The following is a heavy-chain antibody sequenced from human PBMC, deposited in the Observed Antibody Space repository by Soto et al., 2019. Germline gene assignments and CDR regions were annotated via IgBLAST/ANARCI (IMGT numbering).Heavy chain of an antibody. D-gene: IGHD1-26*01. CDR3: ARLVGATMASDY. CDR2: IYSGGST. J-gene: IGHJ4*02. Sequence: GGSLRLSCAASGFPVSSNYMSWVRQAPGKGLEWVSVIYSGGSTYYADSVKGRFTISRDNSKNTLYLQMNSLRAEDTAVYYCARLVGATMASDYWGQGTLVTVSS. CDR1: GFPVSSNY. V-gene: IGHV3-53*01.